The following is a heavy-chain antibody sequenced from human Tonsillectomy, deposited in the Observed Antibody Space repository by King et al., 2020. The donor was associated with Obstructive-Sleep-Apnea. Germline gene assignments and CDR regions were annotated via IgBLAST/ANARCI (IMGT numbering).Heavy chain of an antibody. CDR1: GGSISSGDYY. J-gene: IGHJ4*02. CDR3: ARAWSMGYHTFDY. Sequence: VQLQESGPGLVKPSQTLSLTCTVSGGSISSGDYYWSWIRQPPGKGLEWIGDIYYSGSTYYNPSLKSRVTISVDTSKNQFSLKLSSVTAADTAVYYCARAWSMGYHTFDYWGQGTLVTVSS. CDR2: IYYSGST. D-gene: IGHD2-8*01. V-gene: IGHV4-30-4*01.